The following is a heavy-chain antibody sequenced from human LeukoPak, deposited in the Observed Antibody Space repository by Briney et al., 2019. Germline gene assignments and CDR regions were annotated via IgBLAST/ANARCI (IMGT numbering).Heavy chain of an antibody. J-gene: IGHJ6*02. V-gene: IGHV3-23*01. Sequence: GGSLRLSCAASGFTFNICGMSWVRQAPGQGLEWVSTIRNDGGNTHYADFVKGRFTISRDNSKNTLYLQMNSLRTDDTAVYYCARGSEYQLPFYGMDVWGQGTTVTVS. D-gene: IGHD2-2*01. CDR3: ARGSEYQLPFYGMDV. CDR2: IRNDGGNT. CDR1: GFTFNICG.